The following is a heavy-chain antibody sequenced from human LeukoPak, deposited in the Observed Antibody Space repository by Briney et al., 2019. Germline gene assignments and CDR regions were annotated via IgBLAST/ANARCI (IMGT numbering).Heavy chain of an antibody. D-gene: IGHD6-19*01. Sequence: AAVKVSCKASGYTFSSYYMHGVRQAPGQGLKWMGIISPSGDYTRYAQKLQGRVSMTLDTSTSTVYMELNSPESEHTAMYYCARDNSGWSVDYWGQGTLVTVTS. CDR3: ARDNSGWSVDY. V-gene: IGHV1-46*04. CDR1: GYTFSSYY. J-gene: IGHJ4*02. CDR2: ISPSGDYT.